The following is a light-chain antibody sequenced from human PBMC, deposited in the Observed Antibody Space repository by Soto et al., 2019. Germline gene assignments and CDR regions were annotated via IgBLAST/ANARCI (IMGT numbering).Light chain of an antibody. V-gene: IGLV2-14*03. J-gene: IGLJ2*01. CDR2: DVN. Sequence: QSALTQPASVSGSPGQSITIYCTGTRSDIGAYNFVSWYQQHPGEVPKLILYDVNVRPSGVSNRFSGSKSGNTASLTISGLQAEDEADYYCTSWTTSATMICGGGTKVTVL. CDR3: TSWTTSATMI. CDR1: RSDIGAYNF.